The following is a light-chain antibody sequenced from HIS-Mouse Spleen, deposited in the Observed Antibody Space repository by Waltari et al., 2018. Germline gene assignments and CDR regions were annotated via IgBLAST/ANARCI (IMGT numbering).Light chain of an antibody. CDR3: QQSYSTPGT. J-gene: IGKJ1*01. V-gene: IGKV1-39*01. Sequence: DIQMTQSPSSLSASVGDRVTITCRASQSISSYLNWYQQKPGKAPKLLIYAASSLQSGGPSMFSGKGSETDFTLTISSLQPEDYSTYDCQQSYSTPGTFGQGTKVEIK. CDR2: AAS. CDR1: QSISSY.